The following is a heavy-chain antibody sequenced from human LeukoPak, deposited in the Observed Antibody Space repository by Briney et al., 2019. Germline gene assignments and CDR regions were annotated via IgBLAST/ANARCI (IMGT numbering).Heavy chain of an antibody. V-gene: IGHV4-30-4*08. J-gene: IGHJ4*02. CDR3: AIDTSGRGGGLF. D-gene: IGHD6-19*01. CDR2: IYYSGNT. CDR1: GGSISSGDYY. Sequence: SETLSLTCTVSGGSISSGDYYWTWIRQPPGKGLEWIGYIYYSGNTYYNPSLESRVTISLGTSKNQFSLRLSSVTAADTAMYYCAIDTSGRGGGLFWGQGSMVTVSS.